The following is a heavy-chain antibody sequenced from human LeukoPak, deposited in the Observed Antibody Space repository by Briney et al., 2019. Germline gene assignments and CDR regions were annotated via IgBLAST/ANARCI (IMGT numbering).Heavy chain of an antibody. CDR2: ISYDGSNK. D-gene: IGHD4/OR15-4a*01. V-gene: IGHV3-30*18. CDR3: AKGPMVS. Sequence: GGSLRLSCAASGFTFSSYGMHWVRQAPGKGLEWVAVISYDGSNKYYADSVKGRFTISRDNSKNSLYLQMNSLRTEDTALYYCAKGPMVSWGQGTLVTVSS. J-gene: IGHJ4*02. CDR1: GFTFSSYG.